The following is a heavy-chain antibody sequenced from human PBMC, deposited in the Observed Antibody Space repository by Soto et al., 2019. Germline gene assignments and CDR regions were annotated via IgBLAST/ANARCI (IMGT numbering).Heavy chain of an antibody. CDR3: ATGEWELPHF. D-gene: IGHD1-7*01. CDR2: IIPAIGKP. CDR1: GGIFSNDP. J-gene: IGHJ4*02. Sequence: QVQLVQSGGEMKKPGSSVKVSCKASGGIFSNDPISWVRQAPGQGLEWMGGIIPAIGKPDYAQKYQDRVTIAADESTSTAYMELTNLVSQDTAVYYCATGEWELPHFWGQGTLVTVSS. V-gene: IGHV1-69*01.